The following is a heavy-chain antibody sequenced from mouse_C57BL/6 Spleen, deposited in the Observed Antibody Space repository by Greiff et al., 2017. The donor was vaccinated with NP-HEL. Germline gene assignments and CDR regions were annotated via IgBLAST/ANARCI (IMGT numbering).Heavy chain of an antibody. CDR1: GYSFTSYY. V-gene: IGHV1-66*01. J-gene: IGHJ3*01. D-gene: IGHD2-2*01. Sequence: QVQLQQSGPELVKPGASVKISCKASGYSFTSYYIHWVKQRPGQGLEWIGWIYPGSGNTKYNEKFKGKATLTADTSSSTAYMQLSSLTSEDSAVYYCASSTMVTTGFAYWGQGTLVTVSA. CDR3: ASSTMVTTGFAY. CDR2: IYPGSGNT.